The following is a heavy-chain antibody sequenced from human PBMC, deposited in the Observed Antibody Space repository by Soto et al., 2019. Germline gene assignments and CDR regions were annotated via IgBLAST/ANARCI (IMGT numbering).Heavy chain of an antibody. CDR2: ISAFNGDT. V-gene: IGHV1-18*04. D-gene: IGHD6-25*01. CDR1: GYTFTSYG. CDR3: TREAGWQRMVPYD. Sequence: VPLVQSGTEVKKSGASVNVSCKAFGYTFTSYGFSWVRQVPGQGLEWLGWISAFNGDTQYAQTMKGRLTVTTDTSTTTVHMELRSLTPADTAVYYCTREAGWQRMVPYDWGQGTLVTVS. J-gene: IGHJ4*02.